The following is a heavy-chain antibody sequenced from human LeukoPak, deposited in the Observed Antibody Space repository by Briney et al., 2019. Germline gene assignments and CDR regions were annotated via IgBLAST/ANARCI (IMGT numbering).Heavy chain of an antibody. D-gene: IGHD3-9*01. Sequence: PSETLSLTCAVYGGSFSGYYWSWIRQPPGKGLEWIGEINHSGSTNYNPSLMSRVTISVDTSKNQFSLKLSSVTAADTAVYYCASYDILTGPSLRYFDYWGQGTLVTVSS. J-gene: IGHJ4*02. CDR2: INHSGST. CDR3: ASYDILTGPSLRYFDY. CDR1: GGSFSGYY. V-gene: IGHV4-34*01.